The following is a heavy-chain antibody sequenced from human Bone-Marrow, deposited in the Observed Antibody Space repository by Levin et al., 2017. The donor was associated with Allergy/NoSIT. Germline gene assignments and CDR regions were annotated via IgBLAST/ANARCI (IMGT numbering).Heavy chain of an antibody. CDR2: ISSSGSTI. CDR3: ARMNIAAAGDWFDY. Sequence: GGSLRLSCAASGFTFSSYEMNWVRQAPGKGLEWVSYISSSGSTIYYADSVKGRFTISRDNAKNSLYLQMNSLRAEDTAVYYCARMNIAAAGDWFDYWGQGTLVTVSS. CDR1: GFTFSSYE. V-gene: IGHV3-48*03. D-gene: IGHD6-13*01. J-gene: IGHJ4*02.